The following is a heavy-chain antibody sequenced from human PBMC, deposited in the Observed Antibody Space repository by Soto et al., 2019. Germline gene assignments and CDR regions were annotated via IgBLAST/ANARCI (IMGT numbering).Heavy chain of an antibody. V-gene: IGHV4-59*08. CDR1: SGSISSYY. J-gene: IGHJ4*02. CDR3: ARQYLNWNSGPDYFDY. Sequence: SETLSLTCTVSSGSISSYYWSWIRQPPGKGLEWIGYIYYSGSTNYNPSLKSRVTISVDTSKNQFSLKLSSVTAADTAVYYCARQYLNWNSGPDYFDYWGQGTLVTVSS. CDR2: IYYSGST. D-gene: IGHD1-7*01.